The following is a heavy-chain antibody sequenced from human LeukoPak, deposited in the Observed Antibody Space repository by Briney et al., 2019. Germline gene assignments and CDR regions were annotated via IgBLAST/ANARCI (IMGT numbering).Heavy chain of an antibody. CDR2: IWYDGSNK. J-gene: IGHJ6*02. Sequence: GGSLGLSCAASGFTFSSYGMHWVRQAPGKGLEWVAVIWYDGSNKYYADSVKGRFTISRDNSKNTLYLQMNSLRAEDTAVYYCARDLAQYYDILTGYSNYYYYGMDVWGQGTTVTVSS. D-gene: IGHD3-9*01. CDR3: ARDLAQYYDILTGYSNYYYYGMDV. CDR1: GFTFSSYG. V-gene: IGHV3-33*01.